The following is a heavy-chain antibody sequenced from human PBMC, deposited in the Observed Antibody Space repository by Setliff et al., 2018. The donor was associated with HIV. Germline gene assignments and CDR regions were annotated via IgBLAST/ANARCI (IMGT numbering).Heavy chain of an antibody. CDR3: AQYASGTYMLYFDF. J-gene: IGHJ4*02. CDR1: GFTFKKYA. V-gene: IGHV3-23*01. Sequence: PGGSLRLSCAASGFTFKKYAMSWVRHAPGKGLEWVSVISGSGESIYHTDSVKGRFTISRDNSKNTLYLQMNSLRAEDAAIYYCAQYASGTYMLYFDFWGQGTLVTVSS. D-gene: IGHD3-10*01. CDR2: ISGSGESI.